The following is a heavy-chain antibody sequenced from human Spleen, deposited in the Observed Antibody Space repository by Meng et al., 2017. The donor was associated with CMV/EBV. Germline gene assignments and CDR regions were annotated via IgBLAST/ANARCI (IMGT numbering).Heavy chain of an antibody. CDR2: INSSGGSK. D-gene: IGHD2-15*01. CDR3: TKSKTSGPYDALDI. CDR1: GLTFSSYG. J-gene: IGHJ3*02. V-gene: IGHV3-23*01. Sequence: GGSLRLSCEASGLTFSSYGMSWVRQAPGKGLEWVSGINSSGGSKYNADSVKGRFTISRDNSKNTLYLQMNSLRAEDTAVYYCTKSKTSGPYDALDIWGQGTMVTVSS.